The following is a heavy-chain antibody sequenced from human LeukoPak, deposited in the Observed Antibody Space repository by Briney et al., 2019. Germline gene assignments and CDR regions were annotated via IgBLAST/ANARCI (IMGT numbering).Heavy chain of an antibody. CDR3: ARDKGEGIYYFYMDV. D-gene: IGHD3-16*01. CDR2: TSQDVRNN. CDR1: GFSFSAYA. J-gene: IGHJ6*03. Sequence: GGSLRLSCVASGFSFSAYAMHWVRQAPGKGLGWVAITSQDVRNNFYADSVQGRFTISRDNSKNTVYLQMNRLRVEDTAVYFCARDKGEGIYYFYMDVWGKGTTVTVSS. V-gene: IGHV3-30-3*01.